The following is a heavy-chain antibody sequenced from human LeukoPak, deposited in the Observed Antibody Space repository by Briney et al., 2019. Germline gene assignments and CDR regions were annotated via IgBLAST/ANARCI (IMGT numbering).Heavy chain of an antibody. J-gene: IGHJ1*01. D-gene: IGHD3-22*01. CDR1: GFTFSDYY. Sequence: GGSLRLSCAASGFTFSDYYMSWIRQAPGKGLEWVSYISSSGSTIYYADSVKGRFTISRDNAKNSLYLQMNSLRDEDAAVYYCARVGSGYYHGYFQHWGQGTLVTVSS. CDR2: ISSSGSTI. V-gene: IGHV3-11*04. CDR3: ARVGSGYYHGYFQH.